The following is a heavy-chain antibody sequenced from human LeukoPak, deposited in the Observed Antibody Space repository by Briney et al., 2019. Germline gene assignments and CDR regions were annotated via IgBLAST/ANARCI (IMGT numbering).Heavy chain of an antibody. J-gene: IGHJ4*02. CDR1: GGSISSYY. D-gene: IGHD3-22*01. Sequence: SETLSLTCTVSGGSISSYYWSWIRQPPGKGLEWIGEINHSGSTNYNPSLKSRVTISVDTSKNQFSLKLSSVTAADTAVYYCAREAAEDSSGYPYRYFDYWGQGTLVTVSS. V-gene: IGHV4-34*01. CDR3: AREAAEDSSGYPYRYFDY. CDR2: INHSGST.